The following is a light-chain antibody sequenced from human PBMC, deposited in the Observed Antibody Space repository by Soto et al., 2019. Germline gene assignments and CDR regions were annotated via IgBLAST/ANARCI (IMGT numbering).Light chain of an antibody. CDR2: AAS. CDR1: QSISSY. J-gene: IGKJ2*01. V-gene: IGKV1-39*01. Sequence: DIQMTQSPSSLSASVGDRVTITCRASQSISSYLNWYQQKPGKAPKLLIYAASSLQSGVPSRFSGRGSGTDFTLTISSRQPEDFATYYCQQSYSTPPHTFGQGTKLEIK. CDR3: QQSYSTPPHT.